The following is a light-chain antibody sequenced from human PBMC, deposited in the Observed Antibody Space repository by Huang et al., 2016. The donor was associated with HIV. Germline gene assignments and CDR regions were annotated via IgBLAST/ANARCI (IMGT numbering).Light chain of an antibody. Sequence: EIVLTQSPATLSLSPGERATLSCRASQSVSSYLAWDQQKPGQAPRLLIYDASNRATGIPARFSGSGSGTDFTLTISSLEPEDFAVYYCQQRSNWRGTFGPGTKVDIK. CDR3: QQRSNWRGT. V-gene: IGKV3-11*01. J-gene: IGKJ3*01. CDR1: QSVSSY. CDR2: DAS.